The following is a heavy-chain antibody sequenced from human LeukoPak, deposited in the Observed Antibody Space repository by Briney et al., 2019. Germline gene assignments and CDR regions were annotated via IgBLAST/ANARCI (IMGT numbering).Heavy chain of an antibody. J-gene: IGHJ4*02. CDR3: ASYGYDSSGYGDY. D-gene: IGHD3-22*01. CDR1: GGTFSSYA. V-gene: IGHV1-69*05. CDR2: IIPIFGTA. Sequence: SVKVSCKASGGTFSSYAISWVRQAPGQGLEWMGGIIPIFGTANYAQKFQGRVTITTDESTSTAYMELSSLRSGDTAVYYCASYGYDSSGYGDYWGQGTLVTVSS.